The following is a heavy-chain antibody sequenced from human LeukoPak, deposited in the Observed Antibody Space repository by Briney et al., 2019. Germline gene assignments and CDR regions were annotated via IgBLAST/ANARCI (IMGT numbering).Heavy chain of an antibody. CDR2: ISSSGSTI. V-gene: IGHV3-48*03. CDR3: AKDAYLGAFDW. D-gene: IGHD7-27*01. Sequence: PGGSLRLSCAASGFTFSSYEMNWVRQAPGKGLEWVSYISSSGSTINYADSVKGRFTISRDNAKNSLYLQMNSLRVEDTAVYYCAKDAYLGAFDWWGQGTLVTVSS. CDR1: GFTFSSYE. J-gene: IGHJ4*02.